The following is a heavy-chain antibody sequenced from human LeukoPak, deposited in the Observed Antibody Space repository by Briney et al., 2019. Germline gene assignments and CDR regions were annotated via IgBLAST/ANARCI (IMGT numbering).Heavy chain of an antibody. D-gene: IGHD4-17*01. V-gene: IGHV4-34*01. CDR1: GGSFSGYY. J-gene: IGHJ4*02. Sequence: PSETLSLTCAVYGGSFSGYYWSWIRQPPGKGLEWIGEINHSGSTNYNPSLESRVTISVDTSKNQFSLKLSSVTAADTAVYYCARVGLPTVTHAPFDYWGQGTLVTVSS. CDR2: INHSGST. CDR3: ARVGLPTVTHAPFDY.